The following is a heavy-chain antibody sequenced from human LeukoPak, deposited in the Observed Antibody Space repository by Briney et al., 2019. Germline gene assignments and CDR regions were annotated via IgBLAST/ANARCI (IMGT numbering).Heavy chain of an antibody. D-gene: IGHD2/OR15-2a*01. CDR3: AVIGTPGETEYYRL. CDR1: GFTISSFW. CDR2: IRYDAGTR. J-gene: IGHJ1*01. V-gene: IGHV3-7*01. Sequence: GGSLRLSCAASGFTISSFWMSWVRQAPGKGPEWLATIRYDAGTRYYADSMRGRFTISRDNAQNSLYLQINSLRAEDTAIYYCAVIGTPGETEYYRLWGQGTRVTVSS.